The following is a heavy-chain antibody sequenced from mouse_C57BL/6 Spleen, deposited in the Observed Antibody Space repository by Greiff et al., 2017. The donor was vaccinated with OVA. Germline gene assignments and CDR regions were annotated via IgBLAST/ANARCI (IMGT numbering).Heavy chain of an antibody. V-gene: IGHV2-2*01. CDR2: IWSGGST. D-gene: IGHD1-1*01. J-gene: IGHJ4*01. Sequence: QVQLQQSGPGLVQPSQSLSITCTVSGFSLTSYGVHWVRQSPGTGLEWLGVIWSGGSTDYNAAFIYSLSISKDNSKSQVFFKMNSLQADDTAIYYCAGLTTDYYAMDYWGQGTSVTVSS. CDR1: GFSLTSYG. CDR3: AGLTTDYYAMDY.